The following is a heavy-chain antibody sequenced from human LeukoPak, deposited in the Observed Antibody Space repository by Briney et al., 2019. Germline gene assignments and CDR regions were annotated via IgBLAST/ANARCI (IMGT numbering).Heavy chain of an antibody. D-gene: IGHD6-13*01. J-gene: IGHJ4*02. Sequence: GGSLRLSCAASGFTFSSYAMHWVRQAPGKGLEWVAVISYDGSNKYYADSVKGRFTISRDNSKNTPYLQMNSLRAEDTAVYYCARESPVGSFFDNWGQGTLVTVSS. V-gene: IGHV3-30-3*01. CDR1: GFTFSSYA. CDR3: ARESPVGSFFDN. CDR2: ISYDGSNK.